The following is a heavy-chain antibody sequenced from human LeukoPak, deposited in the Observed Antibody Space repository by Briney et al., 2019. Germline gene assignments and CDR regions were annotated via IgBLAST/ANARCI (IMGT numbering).Heavy chain of an antibody. CDR1: GGSISSYY. J-gene: IGHJ4*02. CDR3: ARAGGDGYNLGLDY. V-gene: IGHV4-59*01. D-gene: IGHD5-24*01. CDR2: IYYSGST. Sequence: SETLSLTCTVSGGSISSYYWSWIRQLPGKGLEWIGYIYYSGSTNYNPSLKSRVTISVDTSKNQFSLKLSSVTAADTAVYYCARAGGDGYNLGLDYWGQGTLVTVSS.